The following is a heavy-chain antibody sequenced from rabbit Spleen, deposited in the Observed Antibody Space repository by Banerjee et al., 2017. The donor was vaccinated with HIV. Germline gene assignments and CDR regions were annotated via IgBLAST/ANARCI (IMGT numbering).Heavy chain of an antibody. CDR2: IYAGSSGST. J-gene: IGHJ4*01. Sequence: QSLEESGGDLVKPGASLTLTCAASGIDFSGYYYMCWVRQAPGKGLEWIACIYAGSSGSTYYASWAKGRFTISKTSSTTVTLQMTSLTAADTATYFCARGSSSVGYGSNLWGPGTLVTVS. CDR1: GIDFSGYYY. CDR3: ARGSSSVGYGSNL. V-gene: IGHV1S40*01. D-gene: IGHD1-1*01.